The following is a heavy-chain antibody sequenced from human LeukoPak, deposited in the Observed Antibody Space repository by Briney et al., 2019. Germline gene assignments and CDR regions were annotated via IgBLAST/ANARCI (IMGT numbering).Heavy chain of an antibody. D-gene: IGHD3-10*01. Sequence: ASVKVSCKASGYTFTDLYMLWVRQAPGQGPEWMGWINPNTGGTDYAQKFQGRVTLTRDTATSTAYMELNRLRSDDTAVYHCARGHGSYYYYMDVWGKGTTVTVSS. V-gene: IGHV1-2*02. CDR1: GYTFTDLY. CDR3: ARGHGSYYYYMDV. CDR2: INPNTGGT. J-gene: IGHJ6*03.